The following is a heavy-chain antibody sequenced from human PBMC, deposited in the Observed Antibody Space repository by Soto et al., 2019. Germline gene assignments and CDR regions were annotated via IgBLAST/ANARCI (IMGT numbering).Heavy chain of an antibody. D-gene: IGHD2-21*02. J-gene: IGHJ4*02. CDR3: ARETRSYCGGDCYPFDY. V-gene: IGHV4-30-4*01. CDR1: CRPISSGDYY. Sequence: PSETLSLTCPFSCRPISSGDYYRTSIRQPPGKGLEWIGYIYYSGSTYYNPSLKSRVTISVDTSKNQFSLKLSSVTAADTAVYYCARETRSYCGGDCYPFDYWGQGTLVTVSS. CDR2: IYYSGST.